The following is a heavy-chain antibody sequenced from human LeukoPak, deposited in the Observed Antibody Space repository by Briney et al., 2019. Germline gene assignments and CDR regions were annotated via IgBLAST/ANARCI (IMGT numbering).Heavy chain of an antibody. CDR2: IIPIFGTA. J-gene: IGHJ6*04. CDR1: GGTFSRYA. CDR3: ARGFGRYGSGSYYNVYYGMDV. V-gene: IGHV1-69*01. Sequence: SVKVPCKASGGTFSRYAISWERQAPGQGLEWMGGIIPIFGTANYAQKFQGRVTITADESTSTAYMELSSLRSEDTAVYYCARGFGRYGSGSYYNVYYGMDVWGKGTTVTVSS. D-gene: IGHD3-10*01.